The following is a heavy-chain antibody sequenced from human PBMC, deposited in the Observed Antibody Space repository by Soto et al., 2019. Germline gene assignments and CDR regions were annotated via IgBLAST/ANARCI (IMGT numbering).Heavy chain of an antibody. CDR3: AKDLDAYAWNTGGGFPP. D-gene: IGHD1-1*01. CDR1: VVTFSGFG. J-gene: IGHJ5*02. V-gene: IGHV3-30*18. Sequence: YLRLSCAASVVTFSGFGMHWGRHGPGKGLEWVAVIAYDGDKKYYASSVKGRFIISRDNSRSTVYLDMNSLRPEDTAVYYCAKDLDAYAWNTGGGFPPWGQGTQVPVSS. CDR2: IAYDGDKK.